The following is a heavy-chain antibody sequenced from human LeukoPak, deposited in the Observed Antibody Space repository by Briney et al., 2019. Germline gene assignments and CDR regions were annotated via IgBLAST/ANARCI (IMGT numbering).Heavy chain of an antibody. CDR2: IWYDGTNK. CDR3: ARDANYYFDY. CDR1: GFTFSSHG. D-gene: IGHD1-7*01. J-gene: IGHJ4*02. Sequence: GRSLRLSCAASGFTFSSHGMNWVRQDPGKGLEWVALIWYDGTNKYYGDSVKGRFTISRDNSNNTLYLQMNSLRAEDTAVYFCARDANYYFDYWGQGTLVTVS. V-gene: IGHV3-33*01.